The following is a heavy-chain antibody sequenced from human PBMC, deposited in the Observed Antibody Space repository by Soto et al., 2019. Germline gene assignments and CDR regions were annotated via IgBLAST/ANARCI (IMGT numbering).Heavy chain of an antibody. D-gene: IGHD3-22*01. J-gene: IGHJ4*02. Sequence: PGGSLRLSCAASGFTFSSYSMNWVRQAPGKGLEWVSYISSSSSTIYYADAVKGRFTISRDNANNSLYLQMNSLRDEYTAVYYCAIEVFHLDSRGYDYVDYCGQGTLVTVSS. CDR2: ISSSSSTI. CDR3: AIEVFHLDSRGYDYVDY. CDR1: GFTFSSYS. V-gene: IGHV3-48*02.